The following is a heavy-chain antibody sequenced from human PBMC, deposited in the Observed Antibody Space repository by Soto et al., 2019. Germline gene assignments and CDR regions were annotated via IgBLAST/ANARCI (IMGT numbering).Heavy chain of an antibody. D-gene: IGHD6-13*01. J-gene: IGHJ1*01. Sequence: NLVESGGGLVQPGGSLRLSCAASRFTFSNYWMSWVRQAPGKGLEWVANINQDGSVRYYIDSVKGRFSISRDNADNSLFLQMKSLRAEDTGVYYCVRAIGAADAAWGVGTLVTVSS. CDR2: INQDGSVR. CDR3: VRAIGAADAA. CDR1: RFTFSNYW. V-gene: IGHV3-7*01.